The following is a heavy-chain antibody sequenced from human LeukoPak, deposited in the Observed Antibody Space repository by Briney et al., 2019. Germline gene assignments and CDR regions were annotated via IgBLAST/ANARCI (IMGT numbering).Heavy chain of an antibody. D-gene: IGHD3-22*01. Sequence: GGSLRLSCAASGFTFDDYAMHWVRQAPGKGLEWVSLISGDGGSTCYADSVKGRFTISRDNSKNSLYLQMNSLRTEDTALYYCAKGTEYYYDSSGYPLEYWGQGTLVTVSS. CDR2: ISGDGGST. J-gene: IGHJ4*02. CDR1: GFTFDDYA. V-gene: IGHV3-43*02. CDR3: AKGTEYYYDSSGYPLEY.